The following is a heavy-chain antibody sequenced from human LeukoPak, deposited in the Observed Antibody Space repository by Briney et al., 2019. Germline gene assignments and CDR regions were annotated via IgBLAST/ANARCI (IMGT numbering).Heavy chain of an antibody. CDR3: ARGDRAVAGAWGWFDP. V-gene: IGHV4-4*07. Sequence: KPSETLSLTCTVSGGSITTYFWIWIRQPAGKGLEWIGHISTSGSTNYNPSLKSRVTMSVDTSKNQFSLKLSSVTAADTAVYYCARGDRAVAGAWGWFDPWGQGTLVTVSS. CDR1: GGSITTYF. D-gene: IGHD6-19*01. CDR2: ISTSGST. J-gene: IGHJ5*02.